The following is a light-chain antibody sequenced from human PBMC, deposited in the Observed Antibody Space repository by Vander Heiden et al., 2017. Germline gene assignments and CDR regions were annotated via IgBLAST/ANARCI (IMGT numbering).Light chain of an antibody. V-gene: IGKV1-17*01. CDR1: QGIRND. J-gene: IGKJ1*01. CDR3: RQQYGSART. CDR2: AAS. Sequence: DIQMTQSPSSLSASVGDRVTITCRASQGIRNDLGWYQQKPGKAPKRLIYAASSLQSAVPSRFSGSGSGREFTLRIISLQPEDFATYYCRQQYGSARTFGQGTKVEIK.